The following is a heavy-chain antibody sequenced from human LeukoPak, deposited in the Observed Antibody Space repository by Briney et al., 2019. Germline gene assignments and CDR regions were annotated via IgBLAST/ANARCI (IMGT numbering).Heavy chain of an antibody. V-gene: IGHV4-31*03. CDR3: ARVGVGDYGSSFDY. J-gene: IGHJ4*02. CDR1: GGSISSGGYS. CDR2: IYYSGST. Sequence: DPSETLSLTCTVSGGSISSGGYSWSWIRQHPGKGLEWIGYIYYSGSTYYNPSLKSRVTISVDTSKNQFSLKLSSVTAADTAVYYCARVGVGDYGSSFDYWGQGTLVTVSS. D-gene: IGHD4-17*01.